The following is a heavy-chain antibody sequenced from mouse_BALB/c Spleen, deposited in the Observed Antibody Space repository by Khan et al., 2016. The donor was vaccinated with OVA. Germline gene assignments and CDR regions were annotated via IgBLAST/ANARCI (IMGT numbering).Heavy chain of an antibody. CDR2: IYPYNDDT. J-gene: IGHJ2*01. CDR1: GYTFTSYV. V-gene: IGHV1S136*01. CDR3: AKNYRYDVYFDY. Sequence: VQLQQPGPELVKPGASVKMSCKASGYTFTSYVMHWLRQKPGQGLEWIGYIYPYNDDTKYNDKFKGKATLTSDKSSSTAYMELSSLTSEDSAVYYCAKNYRYDVYFDYWGQGTTLTVSS. D-gene: IGHD2-14*01.